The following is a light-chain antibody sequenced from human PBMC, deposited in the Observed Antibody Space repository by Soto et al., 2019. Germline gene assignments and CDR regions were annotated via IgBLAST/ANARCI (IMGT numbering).Light chain of an antibody. CDR3: QQYNNWPPWT. Sequence: EIVFTQSPATLSLSPGERATLSCSASQSISSYLAWYQHKPGQAPRLLIYDASNRATGIPARFSGSGSGKEFTLTISSLQSEDFAVYYCQQYNNWPPWTFGQGTKVDI. CDR2: DAS. CDR1: QSISSY. V-gene: IGKV3-15*01. J-gene: IGKJ1*01.